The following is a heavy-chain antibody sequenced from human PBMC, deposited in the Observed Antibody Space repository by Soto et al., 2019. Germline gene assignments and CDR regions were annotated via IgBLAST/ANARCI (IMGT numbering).Heavy chain of an antibody. Sequence: RASVKVSCKASGYTFTSYGISWVRQAPGQGLEWMGWISAYNGNTNYAQKLQGRVTMTTDTSTSTAYMELRSLRSDDTAVYYCARDNYYDSSESRIDYWGQGTLVTVSS. D-gene: IGHD3-22*01. CDR3: ARDNYYDSSESRIDY. CDR1: GYTFTSYG. J-gene: IGHJ4*02. V-gene: IGHV1-18*04. CDR2: ISAYNGNT.